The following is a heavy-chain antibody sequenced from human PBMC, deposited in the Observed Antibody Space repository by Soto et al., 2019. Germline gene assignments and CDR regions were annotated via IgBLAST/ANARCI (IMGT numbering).Heavy chain of an antibody. CDR2: IYYSGST. J-gene: IGHJ4*02. Sequence: SETLSLTCTVSGGSVSSGSYYWSWIRQPPGKGLEWNGYIYYSGSTNYNPSLSSRVTISVDTSKNQFSLKLSSVTAAGTAVYYCARVAKRFLEFDYWGQGTLVTVSS. CDR3: ARVAKRFLEFDY. CDR1: GGSVSSGSYY. D-gene: IGHD3-3*01. V-gene: IGHV4-61*01.